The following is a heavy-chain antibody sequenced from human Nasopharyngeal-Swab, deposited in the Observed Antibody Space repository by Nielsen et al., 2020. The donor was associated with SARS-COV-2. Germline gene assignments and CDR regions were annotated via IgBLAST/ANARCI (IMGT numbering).Heavy chain of an antibody. Sequence: GGSLRLSCAASGFSFSEYYMSWIRQAPGKGLEWISDISSSGSITHYADSTKGRFTISRDNAKKSLYLQMNSLRAEDTAVYYCARGGKLGALDIWGQGTMVTVSS. J-gene: IGHJ3*02. CDR2: ISSSGSIT. D-gene: IGHD3-16*01. CDR1: GFSFSEYY. V-gene: IGHV3-11*04. CDR3: ARGGKLGALDI.